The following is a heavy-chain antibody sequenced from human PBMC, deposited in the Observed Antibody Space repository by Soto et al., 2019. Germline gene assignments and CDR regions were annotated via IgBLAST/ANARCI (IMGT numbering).Heavy chain of an antibody. CDR2: IKQDGSEK. D-gene: IGHD1-7*01. CDR3: ARGLPSITGTGNAFDI. V-gene: IGHV3-7*04. J-gene: IGHJ3*02. Sequence: GGSLRLSCAASGFTFSSYWMSWVRQAPGKGLEWVANIKQDGSEKYYVDSVKGRFTISRDNAKNSLYLQMNSLRAEDTAVYYCARGLPSITGTGNAFDIWGQGTMVTVSS. CDR1: GFTFSSYW.